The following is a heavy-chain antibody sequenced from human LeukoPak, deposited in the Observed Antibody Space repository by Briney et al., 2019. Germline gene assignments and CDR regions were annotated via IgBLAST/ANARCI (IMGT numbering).Heavy chain of an antibody. D-gene: IGHD5-24*01. CDR1: GYTFTGYY. CDR2: INPNSGGT. J-gene: IGHJ3*02. Sequence: SVKVSCKASGYTFTGYYIHWVRQAPGQGLEWMGWINPNSGGTNYAQKFQGRVTMTRDTSISTVYMELSRLRSDDTAVYYCARVLGWLQPVGAFDIWGQGTVVTVSS. V-gene: IGHV1-2*02. CDR3: ARVLGWLQPVGAFDI.